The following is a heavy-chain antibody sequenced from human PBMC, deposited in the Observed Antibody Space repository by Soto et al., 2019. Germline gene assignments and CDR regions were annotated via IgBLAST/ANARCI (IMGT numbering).Heavy chain of an antibody. CDR1: CGSISSSSYY. CDR3: ARQSPKPYYYYGMDV. CDR2: IYYSGST. J-gene: IGHJ6*02. Sequence: SETLSLTCTVSCGSISSSSYYWGWIRQPPGKGLEWIGSIYYSGSTYYNPSLKSRVTISVDTSKNQFSLKLSSVTAADTAVYYCARQSPKPYYYYGMDVWGQGTTVTVSS. V-gene: IGHV4-39*01.